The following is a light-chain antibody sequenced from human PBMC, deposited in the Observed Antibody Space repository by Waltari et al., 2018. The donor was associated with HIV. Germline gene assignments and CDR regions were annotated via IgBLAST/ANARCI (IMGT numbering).Light chain of an antibody. CDR3: AAWNDSLNGYV. V-gene: IGLV1-44*01. Sequence: QSVLTQPPSASGPPGQRVTISSSGSRSNIGSTTVNWYQQLPGTAPKLLIYSNNPRPSGVPARFSGSKSGTSASLAISGLQSEDEADYYCAAWNDSLNGYVFGTGTKVTVL. CDR1: RSNIGSTT. CDR2: SNN. J-gene: IGLJ1*01.